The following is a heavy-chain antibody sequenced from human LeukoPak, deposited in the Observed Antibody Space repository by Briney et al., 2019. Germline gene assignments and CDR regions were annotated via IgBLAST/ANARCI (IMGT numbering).Heavy chain of an antibody. CDR3: ARGPIVVVITETYFDY. V-gene: IGHV3-53*01. Sequence: TGGSLRLSCAASGFTVSSNYMSWVRQAPGKGLEWVSVIYSGGSTYYADSVKGRFTISRDNSKNTLYLQMNSLRAEDTAVYYCARGPIVVVITETYFDYWGQGTLVTVSS. J-gene: IGHJ4*02. D-gene: IGHD3-22*01. CDR2: IYSGGST. CDR1: GFTVSSNY.